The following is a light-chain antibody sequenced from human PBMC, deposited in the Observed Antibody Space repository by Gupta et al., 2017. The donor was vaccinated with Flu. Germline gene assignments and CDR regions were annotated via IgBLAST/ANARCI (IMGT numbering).Light chain of an antibody. J-gene: IGLJ3*02. CDR1: SSSIASNY. V-gene: IGLV6-57*03. CDR3: QSYDSSNHRV. Sequence: NFMLTQPHSVSESPGKTVTISCTRSSSSIASNYVQWYQQRPGSAPTTVIYEDNQRPSGVPDRFSGSIDSSSNSASLTISGLKTEDEADYYCQSYDSSNHRVFGGGTKLTVL. CDR2: EDN.